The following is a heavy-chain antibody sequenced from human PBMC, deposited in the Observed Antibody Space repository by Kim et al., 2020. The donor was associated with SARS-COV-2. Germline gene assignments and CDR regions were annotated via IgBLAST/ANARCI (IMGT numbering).Heavy chain of an antibody. CDR1: GGSISSSSYY. CDR3: ARSVPSYGYLGVEYYYYYYGMDV. CDR2: IYYSGST. D-gene: IGHD5-18*01. J-gene: IGHJ6*02. Sequence: SETLSLTCTVSGGSISSSSYYWGWIRQPPGKGLEWIGSIYYSGSTYYNPSLKSRVTISVDTSKNQFSLKLSSVTAADTAVYYCARSVPSYGYLGVEYYYYYYGMDVWGQGTTVTVSS. V-gene: IGHV4-39*01.